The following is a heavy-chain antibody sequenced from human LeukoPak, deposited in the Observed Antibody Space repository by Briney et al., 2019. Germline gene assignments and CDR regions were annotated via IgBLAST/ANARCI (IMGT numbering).Heavy chain of an antibody. CDR2: IYYSGST. CDR1: GGSISSLY. CDR3: ARVGVPYWYFDL. D-gene: IGHD4/OR15-4a*01. J-gene: IGHJ2*01. V-gene: IGHV4-59*01. Sequence: SETLSLTCTVSGGSISSLYWSWIRQPPGKGLEWIGYIYYSGSTNYNPSLKSRVTISVDTSKNQFSLKLSSVTAADTAVCYCARVGVPYWYFDLWGRGTLVTVSS.